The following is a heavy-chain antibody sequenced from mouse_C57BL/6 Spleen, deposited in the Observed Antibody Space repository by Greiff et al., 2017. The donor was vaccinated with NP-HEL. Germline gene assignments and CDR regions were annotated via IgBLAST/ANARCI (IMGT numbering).Heavy chain of an antibody. CDR1: GFNIKDYY. J-gene: IGHJ2*01. V-gene: IGHV14-2*01. CDR3: ARVVITTDDY. CDR2: IDPEDGET. Sequence: EVKLQQSGAELVKPGASVKLSCTASGFNIKDYYMHWVKQRTEQGLEWIGRIDPEDGETKYAPKFQGKATITADTSSNTAYLQLSSLISEDTAVYYCARVVITTDDYWGQGTTLTVSS. D-gene: IGHD1-1*01.